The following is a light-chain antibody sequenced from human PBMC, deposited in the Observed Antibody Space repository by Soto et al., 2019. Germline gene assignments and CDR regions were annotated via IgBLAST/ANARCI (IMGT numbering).Light chain of an antibody. Sequence: QSALTQPSSVSGSPGQSITISCTGTSSDVGGYNYVSWYQQYPGKAPRLVISDVSNRPSGVSNRFSGSKSSNSASLTISGFQAEDEADYYCSSCTISSTYVFGTGTKLTVL. CDR2: DVS. CDR1: SSDVGGYNY. J-gene: IGLJ1*01. V-gene: IGLV2-14*01. CDR3: SSCTISSTYV.